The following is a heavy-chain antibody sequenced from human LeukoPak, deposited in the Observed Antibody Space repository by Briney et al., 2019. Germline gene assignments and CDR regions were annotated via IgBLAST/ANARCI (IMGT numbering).Heavy chain of an antibody. D-gene: IGHD4-17*01. V-gene: IGHV1-8*01. J-gene: IGHJ4*02. CDR1: GYTFSSYD. CDR3: ARQTRDYPFDY. CDR2: MNPNSGNT. Sequence: ASVKVSCKASGYTFSSYDINWVRQATGQGLEWMGWMNPNSGNTGYARKFQGRVTMTRSTSISTAYMELSSLRSEDTAVYYCARQTRDYPFDYWGQGTLVTVPS.